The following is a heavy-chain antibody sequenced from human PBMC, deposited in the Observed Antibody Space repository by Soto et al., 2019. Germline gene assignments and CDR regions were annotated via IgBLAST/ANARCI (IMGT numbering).Heavy chain of an antibody. Sequence: SETLSLTCAVSGGSLSSSNWWSWVRQPPGKGLEWIGEIYHSGSTNYNPSLKSRVTISIDKSKNQFSLKLSSVTAADTAVYYCASDIAVAGQYYFDYWGQGTLVTVSS. CDR3: ASDIAVAGQYYFDY. CDR2: IYHSGST. D-gene: IGHD6-19*01. J-gene: IGHJ4*02. V-gene: IGHV4-4*02. CDR1: GGSLSSSNW.